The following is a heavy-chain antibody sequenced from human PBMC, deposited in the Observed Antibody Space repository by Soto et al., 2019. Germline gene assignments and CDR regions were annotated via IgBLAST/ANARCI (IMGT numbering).Heavy chain of an antibody. CDR3: ARGYGDFTIDYWYFDL. CDR2: IYYSGST. V-gene: IGHV4-31*03. Sequence: QVQLQESGPGLVKPSQTLSLTCTVSGGSISSGGYYWSWIRQHPGKGLEWIGYIYYSGSTYYNPSLKSRVTISVDTSKNQFSLKLSSVTAADTAVYYCARGYGDFTIDYWYFDLWGRGTLVTVSS. CDR1: GGSISSGGYY. J-gene: IGHJ2*01. D-gene: IGHD4-17*01.